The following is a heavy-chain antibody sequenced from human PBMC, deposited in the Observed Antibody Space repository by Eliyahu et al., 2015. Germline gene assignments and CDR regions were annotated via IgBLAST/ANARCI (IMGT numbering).Heavy chain of an antibody. J-gene: IGHJ6*02. CDR2: INHNGHT. Sequence: QVQLQQWGAGLLKPSETLSXXCGVFGGSFSGYYWSWIRQSPGRGLEWIGEINHNGHTNYNPSLKSRATVSVDTSKNQFSLTLHSMTAADTAIYYCARIPYNYYYYSMDVWGLGTTVIVSS. D-gene: IGHD5-24*01. V-gene: IGHV4-34*01. CDR1: GGSFSGYY. CDR3: ARIPYNYYYYSMDV.